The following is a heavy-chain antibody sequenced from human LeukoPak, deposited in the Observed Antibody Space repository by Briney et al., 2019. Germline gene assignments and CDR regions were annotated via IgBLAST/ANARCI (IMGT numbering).Heavy chain of an antibody. Sequence: SVKVSCKASGGTFSSYAISWVRQAPGQGLEWMGGIIPIFGTTNYAQKFQGRVTMTRDMSTSTVYMELSSLRSEDTAVYYCASPSSRYGDYNYFDYWGQGTLVTVSS. CDR1: GGTFSSYA. J-gene: IGHJ4*02. D-gene: IGHD4-17*01. CDR2: IIPIFGTT. CDR3: ASPSSRYGDYNYFDY. V-gene: IGHV1-69*05.